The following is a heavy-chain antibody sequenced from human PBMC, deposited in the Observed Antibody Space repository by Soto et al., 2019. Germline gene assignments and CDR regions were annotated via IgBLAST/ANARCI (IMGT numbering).Heavy chain of an antibody. D-gene: IGHD3-22*01. CDR1: GGLFSSYA. Sequence: QEQLVQSGAEVKRPGSSVKVSCKDSGGLFSSYAISWVRQAPGQGLGWVGGIIPVFNTPYYAQKFQGRVTISADDSTNTAYMELSSLKSEDTAMYYCARGDSPYVWFNKFWGQGSLVTVSS. V-gene: IGHV1-69*01. CDR2: IIPVFNTP. CDR3: ARGDSPYVWFNKF. J-gene: IGHJ4*02.